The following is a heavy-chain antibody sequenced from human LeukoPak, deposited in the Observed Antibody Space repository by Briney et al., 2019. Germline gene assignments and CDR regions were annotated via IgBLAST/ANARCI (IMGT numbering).Heavy chain of an antibody. CDR2: MNPNSGNT. J-gene: IGHJ4*02. CDR1: GYTFTSYD. CDR3: ARGGGTYDYVWGSYRKPRRLDY. V-gene: IGHV1-8*01. D-gene: IGHD3-16*02. Sequence: ASVKVSCKASGYTFTSYDINWVRQATGQGLEWMGWMNPNSGNTGYAQRFQGRVTITRNTSISTAYMELSSLRSEDTAVYYCARGGGTYDYVWGSYRKPRRLDYWGQGTLVTVSS.